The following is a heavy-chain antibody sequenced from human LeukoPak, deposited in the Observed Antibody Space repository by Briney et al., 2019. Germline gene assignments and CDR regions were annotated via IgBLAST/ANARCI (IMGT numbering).Heavy chain of an antibody. CDR3: ARETNRTYYDFWSGYPYYYYYYMDV. D-gene: IGHD3-3*01. V-gene: IGHV3-20*04. CDR2: INWNGGST. J-gene: IGHJ6*03. CDR1: GFTFDDYG. Sequence: PGGSLRLSCAASGFTFDDYGMSWVRQAPGKGLEWVSGINWNGGSTGYADSVKGRFTISRDNAKNSLYLQMNSLRAEDTALYYCARETNRTYYDFWSGYPYYYYYYMDVWGKGTTVTVSS.